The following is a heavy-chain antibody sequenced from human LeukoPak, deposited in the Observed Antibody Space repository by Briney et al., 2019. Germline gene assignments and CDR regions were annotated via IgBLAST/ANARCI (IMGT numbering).Heavy chain of an antibody. CDR3: AREETWFGELFGWFDP. J-gene: IGHJ5*02. V-gene: IGHV3-48*03. CDR2: ISSSGSTI. CDR1: GFTFSK. Sequence: GGSLRLSCAASGFTFSKMNWVRQAPGKGLECISSSGSTIYYADSVKGRFTISRDNAKNSLYLQMNSLRAEDTAVYYCAREETWFGELFGWFDPWGQGTLVTVSS. D-gene: IGHD3-10*01.